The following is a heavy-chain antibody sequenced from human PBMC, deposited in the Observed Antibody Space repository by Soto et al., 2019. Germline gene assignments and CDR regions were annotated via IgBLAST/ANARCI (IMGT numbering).Heavy chain of an antibody. CDR1: GYTFTSYA. CDR3: ARVLGGYALDY. D-gene: IGHD5-12*01. J-gene: IGHJ4*02. V-gene: IGHV1-18*01. CDR2: ISAYNGNT. Sequence: QVQLVQSGAEVKKPGASVKVSCKASGYTFTSYAISWVRQAPGQGLEWMGWISAYNGNTNYSQKLQGRVTITTDTSTSTDYMELRRLRSDDTALYYWARVLGGYALDYWGQGTLVTVSS.